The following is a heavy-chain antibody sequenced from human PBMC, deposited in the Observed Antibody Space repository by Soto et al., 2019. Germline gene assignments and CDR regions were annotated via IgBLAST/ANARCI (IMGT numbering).Heavy chain of an antibody. V-gene: IGHV3-23*01. D-gene: IGHD2-21*01. CDR3: ATDTGPPRFQYYFDY. CDR2: ISGSGGST. Sequence: EVQLLESGGGLVQPGGSLRLSCAASGFTFSSYAMSWVRQAPGKGLEWVSAISGSGGSTYYADSVKGRFTISRDNSKNTLYLQMNRLRAEDTAVYYCATDTGPPRFQYYFDYWGQGTLVTVSS. J-gene: IGHJ4*02. CDR1: GFTFSSYA.